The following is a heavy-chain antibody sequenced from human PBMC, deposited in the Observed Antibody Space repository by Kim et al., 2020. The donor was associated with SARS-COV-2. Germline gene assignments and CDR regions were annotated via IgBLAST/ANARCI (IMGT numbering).Heavy chain of an antibody. Sequence: ASVKVSCKASGYTFTSYGISWVRQAPGQGLEWMGWISAYNGNTNYAQKLQGRVTMTTDTSTSTAYMELRSLRSDDTAVYYCARVGPYSSSFDYFDYWGQGTLVTVSS. V-gene: IGHV1-18*01. J-gene: IGHJ4*02. CDR2: ISAYNGNT. D-gene: IGHD6-6*01. CDR3: ARVGPYSSSFDYFDY. CDR1: GYTFTSYG.